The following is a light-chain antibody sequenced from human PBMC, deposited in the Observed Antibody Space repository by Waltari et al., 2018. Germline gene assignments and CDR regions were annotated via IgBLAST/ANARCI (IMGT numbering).Light chain of an antibody. Sequence: EIVLTQSPGTLSLSPGERATLYCRASQSVSNNYLAWYQQKPGQAPRLLIYGISTRVTGIPDRFSGSGSGTDFTLTISRLEPEDFAVYYCQQYGSSPLYTFGQGTKLEI. CDR2: GIS. CDR3: QQYGSSPLYT. V-gene: IGKV3-20*01. J-gene: IGKJ2*01. CDR1: QSVSNNY.